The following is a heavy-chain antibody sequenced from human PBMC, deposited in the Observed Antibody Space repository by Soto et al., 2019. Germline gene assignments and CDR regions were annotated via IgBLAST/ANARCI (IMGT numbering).Heavy chain of an antibody. V-gene: IGHV4-31*03. CDR2: IYYSGST. Sequence: QVQLQESGPGLVKPSQTLSLTCTVSGGSISSGGYYWSWLRQHPGKGLEWIGYIYYSGSTYYNPSLKGRVTITVDTSKNQVSVKLSSVTAADTAVYYCAREEELSGYWAWGQGTLVTVSS. J-gene: IGHJ5*02. CDR3: AREEELSGYWA. D-gene: IGHD3-3*01. CDR1: GGSISSGGYY.